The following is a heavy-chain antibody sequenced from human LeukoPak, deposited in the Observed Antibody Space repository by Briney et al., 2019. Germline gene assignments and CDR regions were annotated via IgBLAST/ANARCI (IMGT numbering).Heavy chain of an antibody. D-gene: IGHD3-3*01. J-gene: IGHJ6*03. V-gene: IGHV1-8*01. CDR1: GYTFTSYD. CDR2: MNPNSGNT. Sequence: ASVKVSCKASGYTFTSYDINWVRQATGQGLEWMGWMNPNSGNTGYAQKFQGRVTITADESTSTAYMELSSLRSEDTAVYYCARGPTSRGIFGVVIPYYYYYMDVWGKGTTVTVSS. CDR3: ARGPTSRGIFGVVIPYYYYYMDV.